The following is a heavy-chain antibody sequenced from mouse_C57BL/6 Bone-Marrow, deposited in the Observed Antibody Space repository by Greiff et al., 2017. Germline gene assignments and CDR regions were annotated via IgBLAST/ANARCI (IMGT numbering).Heavy chain of an antibody. D-gene: IGHD1-1*01. CDR3: VRPRLLRSWYFDV. J-gene: IGHJ1*03. CDR2: IRSKSNNYAT. Sequence: EVMLVESGGGLVQPKGSLKLSCAASGFSFNTYAMNWVRQAPGKGLEWVARIRSKSNNYATYYADSVKDRFTISRDDSESMLYLQMNNLKTEDTAMYYCVRPRLLRSWYFDVWGTGTTVTVSS. V-gene: IGHV10-1*01. CDR1: GFSFNTYA.